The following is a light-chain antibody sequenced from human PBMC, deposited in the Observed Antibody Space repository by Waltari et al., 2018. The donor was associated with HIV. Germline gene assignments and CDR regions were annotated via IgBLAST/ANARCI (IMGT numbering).Light chain of an antibody. CDR1: RGISSY. Sequence: DIQLTQSPSFLSASVGDRVTITCRAGRGISSYLAWHQHKPGEAPRLLIYAASTLQDGVPSRFSGSASGTEFTLTISSLQPEDFATYYCQFLDRFPLFGGGTKVEVK. J-gene: IGKJ4*01. CDR3: QFLDRFPL. V-gene: IGKV1-9*01. CDR2: AAS.